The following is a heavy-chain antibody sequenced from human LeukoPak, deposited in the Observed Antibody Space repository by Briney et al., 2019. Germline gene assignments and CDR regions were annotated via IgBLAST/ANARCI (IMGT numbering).Heavy chain of an antibody. CDR3: GAYGDYYY. V-gene: IGHV3-64D*06. J-gene: IGHJ4*02. CDR1: GFTFSNYA. Sequence: GGSLRLSCSASGFTFSNYAMHWVRQAPGKGLEYVSAITNGGSTYYADSVKGRFTISRDNSKNTLYLQMSSLGAEDTAVYYCGAYGDYYYWGQGTLVTVSS. CDR2: ITNGGST. D-gene: IGHD4-17*01.